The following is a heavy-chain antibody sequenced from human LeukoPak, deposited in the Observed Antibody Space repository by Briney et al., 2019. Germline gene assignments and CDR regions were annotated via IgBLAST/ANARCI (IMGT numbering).Heavy chain of an antibody. CDR1: GGSISTYY. D-gene: IGHD1-26*01. J-gene: IGHJ4*02. CDR2: IYYSGST. Sequence: SETLSLTCTVSGGSISTYYWNWIRQPPGKGLEWIGSIYYSGSTYYNPSLKSRVTISVDTSKNQFSLKLSSVTAADTAVYYCARRYSGSYYHYWGQGTLVTVSS. V-gene: IGHV4-59*05. CDR3: ARRYSGSYYHY.